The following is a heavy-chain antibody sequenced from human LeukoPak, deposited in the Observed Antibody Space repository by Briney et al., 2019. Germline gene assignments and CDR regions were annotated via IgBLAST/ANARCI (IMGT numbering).Heavy chain of an antibody. Sequence: GGSLRLSCAASGFTFSSYWMSWVRQAPGKGLEWVSSISSSSSYIYYADSVKGRFTISRDNAKNSLYLQMNSLRAEDTAVYYCARSSCSGGSCYSFYYYMDVWGKGTTVTISS. V-gene: IGHV3-21*01. J-gene: IGHJ6*03. CDR2: ISSSSSYI. CDR3: ARSSCSGGSCYSFYYYMDV. D-gene: IGHD2-15*01. CDR1: GFTFSSYW.